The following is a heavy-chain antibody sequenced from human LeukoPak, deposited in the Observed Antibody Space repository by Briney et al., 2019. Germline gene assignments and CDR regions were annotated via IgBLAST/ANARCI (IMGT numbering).Heavy chain of an antibody. CDR2: IYYSGST. CDR3: ARTTSYDSSGYYISSIFPPSVYYFDY. Sequence: PSETLSLTCTVSGGSISSSSYHWGWIRQPPGKGLEWIGTIYYSGSTYYSPSLKSRVTISVDRSKNQFSLKLSSVTAADTAVYYCARTTSYDSSGYYISSIFPPSVYYFDYWGQGTLVTVSS. CDR1: GGSISSSSYH. D-gene: IGHD3-22*01. V-gene: IGHV4-39*01. J-gene: IGHJ4*02.